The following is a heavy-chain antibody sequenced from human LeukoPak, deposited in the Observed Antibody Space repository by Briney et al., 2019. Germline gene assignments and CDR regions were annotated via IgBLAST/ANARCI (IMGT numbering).Heavy chain of an antibody. D-gene: IGHD1-26*01. J-gene: IGHJ4*02. V-gene: IGHV3-74*01. CDR2: INSDGSNT. CDR1: GFTFSSYW. CDR3: TRGRNGSLDY. Sequence: GGSLRLSCAASGFTFSSYWMPWVRQAPGEGLVWVSRINSDGSNTDYADAVKGRFTVSRDNAKNTLYLQMNSLRAEDTTVYYCTRGRNGSLDYWGQGALVTVSS.